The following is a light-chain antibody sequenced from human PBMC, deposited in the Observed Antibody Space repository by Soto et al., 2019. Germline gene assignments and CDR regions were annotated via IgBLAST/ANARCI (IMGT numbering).Light chain of an antibody. CDR1: QSVLYSSNNKNY. J-gene: IGKJ1*01. V-gene: IGKV4-1*01. CDR2: WAS. CDR3: QQYYSTRKWK. Sequence: DIVMTQSPDSLAVSLGERATINCKSSQSVLYSSNNKNYLAWYQQRPGQPPKLLIYWASTRESGVPDRFSGSASGKDFTLTISSLQAEDVAVYYCQQYYSTRKWKFGKGTKVDI.